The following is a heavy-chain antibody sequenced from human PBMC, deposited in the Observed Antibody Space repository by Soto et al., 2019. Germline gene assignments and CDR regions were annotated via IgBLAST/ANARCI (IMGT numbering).Heavy chain of an antibody. Sequence: GASVKVSCKASGYTFTSYYMHWVRQAPGQGLEWMGIINPSGGSTSYAQKFQGRVTMTRDTSTSTVYMELSSLRSEDTAVYYCAIGPVGGYYDSSGYLTNFDYWGQGTLVTVSS. J-gene: IGHJ4*02. V-gene: IGHV1-46*01. CDR2: INPSGGST. D-gene: IGHD3-22*01. CDR1: GYTFTSYY. CDR3: AIGPVGGYYDSSGYLTNFDY.